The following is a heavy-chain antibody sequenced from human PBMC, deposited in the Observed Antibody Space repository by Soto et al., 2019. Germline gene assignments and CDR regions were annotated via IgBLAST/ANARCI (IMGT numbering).Heavy chain of an antibody. J-gene: IGHJ6*02. CDR3: AIRSKYYYYGMDV. V-gene: IGHV1-69*13. Sequence: ASVKVSCKASGGTFSSYAISWVRQAPGQGLEWMGGIIPIFGTANYAQKFQGRVTITADESTSAAYMELSSLRSEDTAVYYCAIRSKYYYYGMDVWGQGTTVTVSS. CDR2: IIPIFGTA. CDR1: GGTFSSYA.